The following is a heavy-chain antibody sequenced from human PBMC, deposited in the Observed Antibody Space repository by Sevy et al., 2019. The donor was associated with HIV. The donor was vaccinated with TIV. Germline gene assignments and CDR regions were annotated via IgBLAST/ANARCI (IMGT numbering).Heavy chain of an antibody. CDR2: IYFTGNT. D-gene: IGHD1-1*01. CDR3: ARDSTTRPRVLDY. V-gene: IGHV4-59*01. J-gene: IGHJ4*02. Sequence: SETLSLTCSVSGGSISSYFWTWVRQSPGKGLEWIGNIYFTGNTDYSPSLKSRVTLSLDTSTSQVSLTLKSVTAADTAIYFCARDSTTRPRVLDYWGQGTLVTVSS. CDR1: GGSISSYF.